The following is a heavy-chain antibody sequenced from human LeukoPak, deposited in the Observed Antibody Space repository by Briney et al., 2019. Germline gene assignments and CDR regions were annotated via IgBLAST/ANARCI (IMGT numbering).Heavy chain of an antibody. CDR2: IYYSGST. CDR1: GGSISYYY. V-gene: IGHV4-59*01. D-gene: IGHD4-23*01. J-gene: IGHJ3*02. Sequence: SETLSLTCTVSGGSISYYYWSWIRQPPGKGLEWIGYIYYSGSTNYNPSLKSRVAISVDTSKNQISLKVNSVTAADTAVYYCARLTTVVPQSAFDIWGQGTMVTVSS. CDR3: ARLTTVVPQSAFDI.